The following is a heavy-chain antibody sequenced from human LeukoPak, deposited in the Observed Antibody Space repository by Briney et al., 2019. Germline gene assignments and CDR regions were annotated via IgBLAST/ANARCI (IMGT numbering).Heavy chain of an antibody. CDR1: GGTFSSYA. V-gene: IGHV1-69*13. J-gene: IGHJ6*02. Sequence: GASVTVSCKASGGTFSSYAISWVRQAPGQGLEWMGGIIPIFGTANYAQKFQGRVTITADESTSTAYMELSSLRSEDTAVYYCARDPLARYCSSTSCFTDEIYYYYYGMDVWGQGTTVTVSS. CDR2: IIPIFGTA. D-gene: IGHD2-2*01. CDR3: ARDPLARYCSSTSCFTDEIYYYYYGMDV.